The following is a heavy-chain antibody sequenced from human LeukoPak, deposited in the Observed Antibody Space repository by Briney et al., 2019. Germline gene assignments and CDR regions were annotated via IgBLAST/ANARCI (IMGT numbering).Heavy chain of an antibody. CDR2: IKQDGSEK. CDR3: ARDGYNYLSAAFDI. D-gene: IGHD5-24*01. CDR1: GFTFSSYW. V-gene: IGHV3-7*01. J-gene: IGHJ3*02. Sequence: PGGSLRLSCAASGFTFSSYWMSWVRQAPGKGLEWVANIKQDGSEKYYVDSVKGRFTISRDNAKNSLYLQMNSLRAEDTAVYYCARDGYNYLSAAFDIWGQGTMVTVSS.